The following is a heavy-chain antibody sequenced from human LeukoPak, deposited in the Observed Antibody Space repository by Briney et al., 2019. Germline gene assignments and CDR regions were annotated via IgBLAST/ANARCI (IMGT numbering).Heavy chain of an antibody. CDR3: ARLYGDHVLL. CDR1: GFTFSSYW. CDR2: INQDESHK. Sequence: PGGSLRLSCTASGFTFSSYWMSWVRQAPGKGLEWVANINQDESHKSHVDSVKGRFTISRDNAKNSLYLQMNSLRAEDTAVYYCARLYGDHVLLWGQGTLVTVSS. J-gene: IGHJ4*02. V-gene: IGHV3-7*01. D-gene: IGHD4-17*01.